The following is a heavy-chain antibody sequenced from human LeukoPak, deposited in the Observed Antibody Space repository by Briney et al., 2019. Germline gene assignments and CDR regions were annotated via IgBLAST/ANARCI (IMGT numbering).Heavy chain of an antibody. CDR1: GFTFSSYA. Sequence: PGGSLRLSCAASGFTFSSYAMHWVRQAPGKGLEWVAVISSDRSNEFYADSVKGRFTISRDNSKNTLYLQMNSLRVEDTAVYYCARDPARGYNFGYCYYWGQGTLVTVSS. D-gene: IGHD5-18*01. J-gene: IGHJ4*02. V-gene: IGHV3-30*04. CDR3: ARDPARGYNFGYCYY. CDR2: ISSDRSNE.